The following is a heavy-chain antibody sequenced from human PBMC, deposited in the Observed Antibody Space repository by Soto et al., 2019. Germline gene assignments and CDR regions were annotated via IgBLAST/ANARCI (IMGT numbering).Heavy chain of an antibody. CDR3: ARDYGGNSGTFGFDP. CDR2: INPNSGGT. D-gene: IGHD4-17*01. Sequence: ASVKVSCKASGYTFSDYYIHWVRQAPGQGLEWMGWINPNSGGTKYAPKFQGGVTMTRDTSITTAYMELSRLRSGDTAVYYCARDYGGNSGTFGFDPWGQGTLVTVSS. J-gene: IGHJ5*02. CDR1: GYTFSDYY. V-gene: IGHV1-2*02.